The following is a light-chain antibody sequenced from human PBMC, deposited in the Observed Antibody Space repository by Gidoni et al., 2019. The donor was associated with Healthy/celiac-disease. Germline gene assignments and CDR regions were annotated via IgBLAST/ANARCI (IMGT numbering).Light chain of an antibody. Sequence: EILLRQSPGTLSFSPGERATLSCRASQSVSSSYLAWYQQKPGQAPRLHIYGTSSMATGIPDRFSGSGSGTDFTLTISRVEPEDFAVYYCQKYGSSPPVTFGQGTRLEIK. J-gene: IGKJ5*01. CDR2: GTS. CDR1: QSVSSSY. CDR3: QKYGSSPPVT. V-gene: IGKV3-20*01.